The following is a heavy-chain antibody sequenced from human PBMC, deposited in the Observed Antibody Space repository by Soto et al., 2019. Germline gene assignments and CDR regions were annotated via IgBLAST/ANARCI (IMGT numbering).Heavy chain of an antibody. CDR2: IYPADSDT. J-gene: IGHJ4*02. Sequence: PRESLKVSCQGSGYRFSTYWTHWVRQLPGKGLESVGIIYPADSDTRYSPSFQGQVTISADKTISTTYLQWSSLKASDTAMYFCARRYIAAPATAFDLWGQGTLVTVSS. D-gene: IGHD6-13*01. CDR3: ARRYIAAPATAFDL. V-gene: IGHV5-51*01. CDR1: GYRFSTYW.